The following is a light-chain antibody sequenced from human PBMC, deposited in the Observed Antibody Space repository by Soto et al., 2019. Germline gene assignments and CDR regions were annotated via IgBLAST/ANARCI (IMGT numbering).Light chain of an antibody. V-gene: IGKV3-20*01. CDR2: GAS. CDR1: QSVSSNY. Sequence: EIVLTQSPGTLSSSPGERATLSCRASQSVSSNYLAWYQQKPGQAPRLLIYGASSRATGIPDRFSGSGSGTDFTLTISRLESEDFAVYYCQQYGSSPQTFGQGTKVEIK. J-gene: IGKJ1*01. CDR3: QQYGSSPQT.